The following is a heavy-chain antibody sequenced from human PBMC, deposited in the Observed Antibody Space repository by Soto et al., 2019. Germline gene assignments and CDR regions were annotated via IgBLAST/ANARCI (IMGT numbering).Heavy chain of an antibody. J-gene: IGHJ4*02. V-gene: IGHV3-15*01. D-gene: IGHD6-6*01. Sequence: EVQLVESGGGLVKPGASLRLSCAASGFTFSEAWMSWVRQAPGEGLEWLGRIKSRPHGGTTDYAAPVNGRFTISRDDSENTLFLQMNSLETEDTAVYYCTTDRAIARRPLFGSWGQGTLVTVSS. CDR3: TTDRAIARRPLFGS. CDR1: GFTFSEAW. CDR2: IKSRPHGGTT.